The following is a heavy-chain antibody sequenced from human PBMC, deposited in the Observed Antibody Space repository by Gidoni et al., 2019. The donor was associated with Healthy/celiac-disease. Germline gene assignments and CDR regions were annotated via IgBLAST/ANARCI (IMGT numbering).Heavy chain of an antibody. V-gene: IGHV1-2*02. CDR2: INPNSGGT. CDR3: ARDPGEQWLVGGFDY. Sequence: QVQLVQSGAEVQKPGASVKVSCKASGYTFTGYYMHWVRQAPGQGLEWMGWINPNSGGTNYAQKFQGRVTMTRDTSISTAYMELSRLRSDDTAVYYCARDPGEQWLVGGFDYWGQGTLVTVSS. CDR1: GYTFTGYY. D-gene: IGHD6-19*01. J-gene: IGHJ4*02.